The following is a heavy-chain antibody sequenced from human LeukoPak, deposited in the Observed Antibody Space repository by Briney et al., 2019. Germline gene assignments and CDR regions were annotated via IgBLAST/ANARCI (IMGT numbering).Heavy chain of an antibody. D-gene: IGHD1-26*01. CDR3: ARGHLRSGDFLGFDA. V-gene: IGHV4-34*01. CDR1: GGPFSDHS. Sequence: SETLSLTCAVYGGPFSDHSWSWIRQRPGTGLEWIGEVHRGGSTNYTPSLKSRVTISIDTSKNRFSLQMKSATAADTSLYYCARGHLRSGDFLGFDAWGQGTLVTVS. CDR2: VHRGGST. J-gene: IGHJ4*02.